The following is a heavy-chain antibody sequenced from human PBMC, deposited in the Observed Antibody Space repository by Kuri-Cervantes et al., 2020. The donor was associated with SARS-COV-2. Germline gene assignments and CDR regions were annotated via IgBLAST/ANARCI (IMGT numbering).Heavy chain of an antibody. CDR3: AKLRGPFDWLFPAFDY. Sequence: GESLKISCAASGFTFSSYWMHWVRQAPGKGLVWVSRINSDGSSTSYADSVKGRFTISRDNSKNTLYLQMNSLRAEDTAVYYCAKLRGPFDWLFPAFDYWGQGTLVTVSS. D-gene: IGHD3-9*01. CDR2: INSDGSST. J-gene: IGHJ4*02. V-gene: IGHV3-74*01. CDR1: GFTFSSYW.